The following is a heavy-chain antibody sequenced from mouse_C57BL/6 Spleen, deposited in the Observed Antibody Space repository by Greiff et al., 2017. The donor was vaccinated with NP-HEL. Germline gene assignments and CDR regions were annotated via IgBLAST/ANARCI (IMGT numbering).Heavy chain of an antibody. CDR1: GYTFTSYW. V-gene: IGHV1-61*01. J-gene: IGHJ1*03. Sequence: QVHVKQPGAELVRPGSSVKLSCKASGYTFTSYWMDWVKQRPGQGLEWIGNIYPSDSETHYNQKFKDKATLTVDKSSSTAYMQLSSLTSEDSAVYYCARERYTGYFDVWGTGTTVTVSS. CDR3: ARERYTGYFDV. D-gene: IGHD1-1*01. CDR2: IYPSDSET.